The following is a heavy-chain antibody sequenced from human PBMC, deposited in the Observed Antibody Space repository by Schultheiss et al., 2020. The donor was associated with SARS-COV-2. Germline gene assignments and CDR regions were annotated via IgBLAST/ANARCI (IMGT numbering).Heavy chain of an antibody. V-gene: IGHV3-49*03. CDR3: TRGSRALDY. Sequence: GGSLRLSCAASGFTFSSYEMNWFRQAPGKGLEWVGFIRSKAYGGTTEYAASVKGRFTISRDDSKSIAYLQMNSLKTEDTAVYYCTRGSRALDYWGQGTLVTVSS. D-gene: IGHD1-26*01. J-gene: IGHJ4*02. CDR2: IRSKAYGGTT. CDR1: GFTFSSYE.